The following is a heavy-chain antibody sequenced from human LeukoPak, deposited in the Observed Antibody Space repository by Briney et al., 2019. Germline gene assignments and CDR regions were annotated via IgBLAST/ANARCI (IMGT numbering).Heavy chain of an antibody. CDR2: IYTSGST. Sequence: PSETLSLTCTVSGGSISSYYWSWIRHTAGKGLEWIGRIYTSGSTTYNPSLKSRVTMSADTSKNQLSLKLSSVTAADTAVYYCARDYYDSSGYPFCDYWGQGTLVTVSS. J-gene: IGHJ4*02. D-gene: IGHD3-22*01. V-gene: IGHV4-4*07. CDR1: GGSISSYY. CDR3: ARDYYDSSGYPFCDY.